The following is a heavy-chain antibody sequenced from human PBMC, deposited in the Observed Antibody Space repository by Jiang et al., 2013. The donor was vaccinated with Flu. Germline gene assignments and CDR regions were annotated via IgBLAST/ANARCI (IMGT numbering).Heavy chain of an antibody. V-gene: IGHV5-10-1*01. J-gene: IGHJ4*02. CDR1: GYIFTDYW. CDR2: IDPRTSYT. CDR3: ARHALGASGWHYFDD. Sequence: GAEVKKPGESLRISCTASGYIFTDYWIAWVRQMPGKGLEWMGRIDPRTSYTTYSPSFQGHVIISADKSITTAFLQWSSLKASDTAIYYCARHALGASGWHYFDDWGQGTLVTVPS. D-gene: IGHD6-25*01.